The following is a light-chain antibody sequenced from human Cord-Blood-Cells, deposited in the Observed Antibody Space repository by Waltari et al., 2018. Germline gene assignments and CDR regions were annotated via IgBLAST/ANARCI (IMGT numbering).Light chain of an antibody. CDR3: SSYTSSSTWV. Sequence: QSALTQPPSVSGSPGPSITTPCTGTSRDDACHNYVPWYQQHPGKAPKLMIHDVSKRPSGVSNRCSGATSGNTASLTISGLQAEDEADYYCSSYTSSSTWVFGGGTKLTVL. CDR1: SRDDACHNY. CDR2: DVS. J-gene: IGLJ3*02. V-gene: IGLV2-14*01.